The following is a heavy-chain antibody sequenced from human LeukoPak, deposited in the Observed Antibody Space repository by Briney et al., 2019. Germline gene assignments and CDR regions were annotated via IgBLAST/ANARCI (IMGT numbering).Heavy chain of an antibody. CDR2: ISSSGSTI. V-gene: IGHV3-11*01. J-gene: IGHJ4*02. CDR1: GFTFSSYW. Sequence: GGSLRLSCAASGFTFSSYWMSWIRQAPGKGLEWVSYISSSGSTIYYADSVKGRFTISRDNAKNSLYLQMNSLRAEDTAVYYCARDDFRGVINYWGQGTLVTVSS. D-gene: IGHD3-10*01. CDR3: ARDDFRGVINY.